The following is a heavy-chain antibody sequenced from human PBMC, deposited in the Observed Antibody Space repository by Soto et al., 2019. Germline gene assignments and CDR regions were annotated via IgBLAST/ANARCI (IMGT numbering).Heavy chain of an antibody. CDR3: ARDMWKQLVKGGWFDP. D-gene: IGHD6-13*01. CDR2: ISAYNGNT. V-gene: IGHV1-18*01. J-gene: IGHJ5*02. Sequence: QVQLVQSGAEAKKPGASVKVSCKASGYTFTSYGISWVRQAPGQGLEWMGWISAYNGNTNYAQKLQGRVTMTTDTSTSTAYMELRSLRSDDTAVYYCARDMWKQLVKGGWFDPWGQGTLVTVSS. CDR1: GYTFTSYG.